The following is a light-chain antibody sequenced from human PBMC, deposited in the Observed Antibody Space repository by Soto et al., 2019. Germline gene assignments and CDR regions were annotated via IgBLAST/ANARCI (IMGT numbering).Light chain of an antibody. CDR1: QGITNY. CDR3: QKCDSATLT. V-gene: IGKV1-27*01. J-gene: IGKJ4*01. Sequence: IQMIQCPSFLSASFGDRVTITCRASQGITNYLAWYQQKPGKVPKLLIYVASTLQSGVPSRFSGTVSGTDGTLTISNLQPEDGATYDGQKCDSATLTFGGGTKVDIK. CDR2: VAS.